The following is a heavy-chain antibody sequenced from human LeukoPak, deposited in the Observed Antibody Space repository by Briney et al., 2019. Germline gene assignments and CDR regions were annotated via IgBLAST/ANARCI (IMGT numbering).Heavy chain of an antibody. CDR1: GGSISSSSYY. J-gene: IGHJ4*02. CDR2: IYYSGST. Sequence: SETLSLTCTVSGGSISSSSYYWGWIRQPPGKGLEWIGSIYYSGSTYYNPSLKSRVTISVDTSKNQFSLKLSSVTAADTAVYYCARDQGDGGYPSVCFDYWGQGTLVTVSS. V-gene: IGHV4-39*02. D-gene: IGHD5-12*01. CDR3: ARDQGDGGYPSVCFDY.